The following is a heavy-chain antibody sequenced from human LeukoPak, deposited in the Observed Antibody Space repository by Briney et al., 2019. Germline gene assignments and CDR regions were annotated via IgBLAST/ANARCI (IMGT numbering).Heavy chain of an antibody. D-gene: IGHD4-23*01. Sequence: GESLKISCKGSGYSFTTYWTGWVRQMPGKGLEWMGVIFPGDSDTRYSPSFQGQVTISADKSISTAYLQWSSLKASDTAMYYCARAYYGGNSVLAYWGQGTLVTVSS. V-gene: IGHV5-51*01. CDR3: ARAYYGGNSVLAY. J-gene: IGHJ4*02. CDR2: IFPGDSDT. CDR1: GYSFTTYW.